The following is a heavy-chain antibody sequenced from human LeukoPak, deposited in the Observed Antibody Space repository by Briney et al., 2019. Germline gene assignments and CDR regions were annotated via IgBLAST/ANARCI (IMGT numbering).Heavy chain of an antibody. Sequence: ASGKFFCKASGYTFTGYYMHWVLQAPGQGLSWMGWINPKSGGTNYAQKFQGRVTMTRATFISTAYMELSRLRSDDTAVYYCARAMVRGVNGEDYWGQGTLVTVSS. CDR2: INPKSGGT. D-gene: IGHD3-10*01. CDR3: ARAMVRGVNGEDY. J-gene: IGHJ4*02. V-gene: IGHV1-2*02. CDR1: GYTFTGYY.